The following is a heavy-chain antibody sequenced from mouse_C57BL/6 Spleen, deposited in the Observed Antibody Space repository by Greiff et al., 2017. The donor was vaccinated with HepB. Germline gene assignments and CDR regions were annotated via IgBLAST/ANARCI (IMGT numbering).Heavy chain of an antibody. CDR2: IYPGDGDT. Sequence: VQLQLSGPELVKPGASVKISCKASGYAFSSSWMNWVKQRPGKGLEWIGRIYPGDGDTNYNGKFKGKATLTADKSSSTAYMQLSSLTSEDSAVYFCARRDYRDWYFDVWGTGTTVTVSS. CDR1: GYAFSSSW. D-gene: IGHD2-4*01. CDR3: ARRDYRDWYFDV. V-gene: IGHV1-82*01. J-gene: IGHJ1*03.